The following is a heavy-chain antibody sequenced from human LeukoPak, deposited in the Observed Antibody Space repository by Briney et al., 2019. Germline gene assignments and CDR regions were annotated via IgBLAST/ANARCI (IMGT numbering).Heavy chain of an antibody. V-gene: IGHV3-23*01. D-gene: IGHD2-15*01. Sequence: GSLRLSCAASGFTFSSYAMSWVRQAPGKGLEWVSAISGSGGSTYYADSVKGRFTISRDNSKNTLYLQMNSRRAEDTAVYYCAKANVVAAMADWFDPWGQGTLVTVSS. CDR3: AKANVVAAMADWFDP. CDR2: ISGSGGST. CDR1: GFTFSSYA. J-gene: IGHJ5*02.